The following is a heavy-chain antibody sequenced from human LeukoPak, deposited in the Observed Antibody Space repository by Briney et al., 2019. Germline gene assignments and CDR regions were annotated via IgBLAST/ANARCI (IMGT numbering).Heavy chain of an antibody. CDR2: ITSSSIYI. V-gene: IGHV3-21*01. J-gene: IGHJ4*02. CDR1: GFIFSSYS. D-gene: IGHD2-15*01. CDR3: AREYCSGGSCYRIDS. Sequence: SGGSLRLSCAASGFIFSSYSMTWVRQAPGKGLEWVSSITSSSIYIYYADSVKGRFTISRDNAKNSLYLQMNSLRAEDTAVYYCAREYCSGGSCYRIDSWGQGTLVTVSS.